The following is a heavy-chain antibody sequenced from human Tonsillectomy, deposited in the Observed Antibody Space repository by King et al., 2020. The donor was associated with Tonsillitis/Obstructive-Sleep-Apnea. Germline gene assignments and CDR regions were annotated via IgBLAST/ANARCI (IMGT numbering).Heavy chain of an antibody. CDR2: IYFSGST. CDR3: AGVSPYYYDSSGYYDY. J-gene: IGHJ4*02. Sequence: VQLQESGPGLVKPSQTLSLTCTVSGGSISSGGYYWSWIRQHPGEGLEWIGYIYFSGSTYYNPSLKSRVTISVDTSKSQFSLKLSSVTAADTAVYYCAGVSPYYYDSSGYYDYWGQGTLVTVSS. D-gene: IGHD3-22*01. CDR1: GGSISSGGYY. V-gene: IGHV4-31*03.